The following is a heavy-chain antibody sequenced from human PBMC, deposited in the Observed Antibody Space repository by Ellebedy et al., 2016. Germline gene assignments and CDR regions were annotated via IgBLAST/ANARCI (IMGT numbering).Heavy chain of an antibody. V-gene: IGHV1-18*04. CDR1: GYTFTNFD. J-gene: IGHJ4*02. CDR2: ISTGNSNI. Sequence: ASVKVSCKASGYTFTNFDIGWVRQAPGQGPEWIGWISTGNSNINIAQKVQGRLTMTTDTSTATAYMELSGLTSDDTAVYFCARPHAFGDFYFDHWGQGSLVTVSS. D-gene: IGHD2-21*02. CDR3: ARPHAFGDFYFDH.